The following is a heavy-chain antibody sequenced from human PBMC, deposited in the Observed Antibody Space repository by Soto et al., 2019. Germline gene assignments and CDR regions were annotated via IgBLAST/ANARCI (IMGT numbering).Heavy chain of an antibody. Sequence: QVQLVESGGGVVQPGRSLRLSCAASGFAFSTYGMHWVRQAPGKGLEWVAVISYDGSNKYYADSVKGRFTISRDNSKNTLYLQMNSLRAEDTAVYYCARERTQVKGRPSFRGMDVWGQGTTVTVSS. CDR1: GFAFSTYG. CDR3: ARERTQVKGRPSFRGMDV. J-gene: IGHJ6*02. V-gene: IGHV3-30*19. CDR2: ISYDGSNK. D-gene: IGHD1-26*01.